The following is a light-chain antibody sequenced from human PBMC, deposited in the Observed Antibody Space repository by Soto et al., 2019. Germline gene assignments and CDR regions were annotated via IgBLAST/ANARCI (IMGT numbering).Light chain of an antibody. V-gene: IGLV1-40*01. J-gene: IGLJ1*01. CDR2: GNG. CDR3: QSYDNSLSGSEV. Sequence: QSVLTQPPSVSGAPGQRVTISCTGSSSNIGAGHDVHWYQQLPGTAPKLLISGNGNRPSGVPDRFSGSKSGTSASLAITGLQADDEADYYCQSYDNSLSGSEVFGTGTKVTVL. CDR1: SSNIGAGHD.